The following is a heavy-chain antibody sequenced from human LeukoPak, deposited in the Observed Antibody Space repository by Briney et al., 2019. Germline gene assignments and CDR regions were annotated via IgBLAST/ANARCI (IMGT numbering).Heavy chain of an antibody. CDR1: GFTFSNYW. V-gene: IGHV3-7*01. J-gene: IGHJ4*02. CDR3: ARGLNTSPGVDY. D-gene: IGHD3-16*01. CDR2: IKEDESQK. Sequence: PGGSLRLSCAVSGFTFSNYWMNWVRQAPGKGLEWVANIKEDESQKYYVESVKGQFTVSRDNAKNSVYLQMSSLRDEDTAVYYCARGLNTSPGVDYWGQGTLVTDS.